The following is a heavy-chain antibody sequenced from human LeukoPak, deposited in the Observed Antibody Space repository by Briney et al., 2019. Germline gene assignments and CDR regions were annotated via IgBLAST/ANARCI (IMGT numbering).Heavy chain of an antibody. CDR3: AKDHQYSSGWWDPYYFDY. CDR2: ISWNSGSI. CDR1: EFTLSNYD. Sequence: TGGSLRLSCAASEFTLSNYDLNWVRQAPGKGLEWVSGISWNSGSIGYADSVKGRFTISRDNVKNSLYLQMNSLRAEDTALYYCAKDHQYSSGWWDPYYFDYWGQGTLVTVSS. D-gene: IGHD6-19*01. J-gene: IGHJ4*02. V-gene: IGHV3-9*01.